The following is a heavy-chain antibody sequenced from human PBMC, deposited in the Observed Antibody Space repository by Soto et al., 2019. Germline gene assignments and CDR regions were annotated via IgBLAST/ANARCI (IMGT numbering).Heavy chain of an antibody. V-gene: IGHV1-18*01. J-gene: IGHJ6*04. CDR3: AREGARPYYYYGMDV. CDR2: ISGYNGNT. Sequence: QVQLVQSGAEVKNPGSSVKVSCKSSGYTFSMSGISWVRQAPGQGLEWMGWISGYNGNTNYEQKLEDRVTMTTDTTTNTGYMELRSLRSDDTAVYYCAREGARPYYYYGMDVWGKETTVTFSS. D-gene: IGHD1-26*01. CDR1: GYTFSMSG.